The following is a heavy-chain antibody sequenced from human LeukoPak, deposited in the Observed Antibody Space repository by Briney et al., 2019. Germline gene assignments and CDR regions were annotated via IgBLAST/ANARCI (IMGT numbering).Heavy chain of an antibody. Sequence: GASVKVSCKASGYTFTSYGISWVRQAPGQGLEWMGWISAYNGNTNYAQKLQGRVTMTTDTSTSTAYMELRSLRSDDTAVYYCARDLGSYFEAGYFDYWGQGTLVTVSS. D-gene: IGHD1-26*01. V-gene: IGHV1-18*01. CDR1: GYTFTSYG. CDR3: ARDLGSYFEAGYFDY. CDR2: ISAYNGNT. J-gene: IGHJ4*02.